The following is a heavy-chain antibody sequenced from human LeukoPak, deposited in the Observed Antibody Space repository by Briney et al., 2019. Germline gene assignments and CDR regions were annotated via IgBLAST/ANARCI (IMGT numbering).Heavy chain of an antibody. D-gene: IGHD3-22*01. Sequence: GGSLRLSCAASGFTFSSYAMHWVRQAPGKGLEWVAVISYDGSNKYYADSVKGRFTISRDNSENTLYLQMNSLRAEDTAVYYCARAARSGYYSYYFDYWGQGTLVTVSS. CDR2: ISYDGSNK. CDR3: ARAARSGYYSYYFDY. CDR1: GFTFSSYA. J-gene: IGHJ4*02. V-gene: IGHV3-30*04.